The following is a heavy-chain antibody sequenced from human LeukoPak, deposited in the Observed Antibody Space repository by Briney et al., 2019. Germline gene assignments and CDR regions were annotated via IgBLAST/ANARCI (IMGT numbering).Heavy chain of an antibody. CDR2: ISGSGGST. Sequence: GGSLRLSCAASGFTFNSYAMSWVRQAPGRGLEWVSAISGSGGSTYYADSVKGRFTISRDNSKNTLYLQMNSLRAEDTAVYYCAKRGDSSSWYGNFDYWGQGTLVTVSS. CDR3: AKRGDSSSWYGNFDY. J-gene: IGHJ4*02. D-gene: IGHD6-13*01. CDR1: GFTFNSYA. V-gene: IGHV3-23*01.